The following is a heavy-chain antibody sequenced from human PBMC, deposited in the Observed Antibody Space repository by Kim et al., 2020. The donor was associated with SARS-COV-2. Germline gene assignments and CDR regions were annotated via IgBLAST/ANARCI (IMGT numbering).Heavy chain of an antibody. Sequence: KSRVTISVDTSKNQFSLKLSSVTAADTAVYYCAREPQSLYLTAMAPYFDYWGQGTLVTVSS. D-gene: IGHD5-18*01. V-gene: IGHV4-31*02. J-gene: IGHJ4*02. CDR3: AREPQSLYLTAMAPYFDY.